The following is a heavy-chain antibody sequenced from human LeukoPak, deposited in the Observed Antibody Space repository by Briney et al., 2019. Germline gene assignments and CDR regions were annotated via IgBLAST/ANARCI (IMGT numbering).Heavy chain of an antibody. J-gene: IGHJ4*02. V-gene: IGHV3-11*06. D-gene: IGHD6-19*01. CDR2: ISSTSSHT. CDR3: ARDAGSGWSHFDY. CDR1: GFTFSDSY. Sequence: PGGSLRLSCAASGFTFSDSYMSWIRQAAGKGLEWVSYISSTSSHTNYADSVKGRFTISRDNAKNTLYLQMNSLRAEDAAVYYCARDAGSGWSHFDYWGQGTLVTVSS.